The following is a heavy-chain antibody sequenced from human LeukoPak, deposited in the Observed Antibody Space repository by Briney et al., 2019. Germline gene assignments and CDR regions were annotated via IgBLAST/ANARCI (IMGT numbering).Heavy chain of an antibody. V-gene: IGHV4-34*01. J-gene: IGHJ4*02. D-gene: IGHD3-22*01. CDR1: GGSFSGYY. CDR2: INHSGST. CDR3: ARSYGSSGYYYVY. Sequence: PSETLSLTCAVYGGSFSGYYWSWIRQPPGKGLEWIGEINHSGSTNYNPSLRSRVTISVDTSKNQFSLKLSSVTAADTAVYCCARSYGSSGYYYVYWGQGTLVTVSS.